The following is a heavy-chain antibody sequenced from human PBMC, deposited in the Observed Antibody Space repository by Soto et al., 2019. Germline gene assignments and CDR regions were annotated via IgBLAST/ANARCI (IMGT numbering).Heavy chain of an antibody. J-gene: IGHJ2*01. CDR2: IYYSGIT. V-gene: IGHV4-59*08. Sequence: QVQLQESGPGLVKPSETLSLTCTVSGGSISSHYWSWIRQPPGRGLEWIGFIYYSGITDSNPSLKXRXTXXLDTSKNHLSLRLRSVTAADTAVYSCARPRGIATAVWYFDLWGRGTLVTVSS. CDR3: ARPRGIATAVWYFDL. D-gene: IGHD3-3*01. CDR1: GGSISSHY.